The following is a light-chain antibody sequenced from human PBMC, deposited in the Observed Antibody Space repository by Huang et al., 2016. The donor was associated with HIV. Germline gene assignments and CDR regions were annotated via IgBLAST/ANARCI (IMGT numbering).Light chain of an antibody. V-gene: IGKV3-11*01. Sequence: EIVLTQSPATLSLSPGERATLSCRASQSVSRVLAWYQQKAGQAPRLLIYDASSGSGTEFTLTISSLEPEDFAVYYCQQRSSWPRVTFGGGTKVELK. CDR3: QQRSSWPRVT. CDR1: QSVSRV. J-gene: IGKJ4*01. CDR2: DAS.